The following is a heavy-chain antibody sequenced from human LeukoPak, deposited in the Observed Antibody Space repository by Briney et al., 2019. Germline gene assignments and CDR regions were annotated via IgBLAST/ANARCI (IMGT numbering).Heavy chain of an antibody. V-gene: IGHV4-59*01. CDR1: GASMTNYY. CDR3: ARGRGYFDPFDP. Sequence: SETLSLTCTVSGASMTNYYWSWIRKPPGKGLEWIGYIYYSGITNYNPSLTSRVSISVDMSKNQFSLKLTSVTAADTAVYCCARGRGYFDPFDPWGQGTLVTVSS. D-gene: IGHD3-9*01. J-gene: IGHJ5*02. CDR2: IYYSGIT.